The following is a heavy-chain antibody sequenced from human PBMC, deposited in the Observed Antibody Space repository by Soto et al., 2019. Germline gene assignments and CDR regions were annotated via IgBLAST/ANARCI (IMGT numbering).Heavy chain of an antibody. CDR2: IMPVFRRP. V-gene: IGHV1-69*12. J-gene: IGHJ6*02. Sequence: QVQLVQSGAEVKKPGSSVKVSCKASGGTFRTSAISWVRQAPGQGLEWVGGIMPVFRRPKYAQNFQDRVTITADESTSTAYMELNSLKSDYTAVYYCARDKDRLQLGVNYYFILDVWCQGTAVTVSS. CDR1: GGTFRTSA. D-gene: IGHD1-1*01. CDR3: ARDKDRLQLGVNYYFILDV.